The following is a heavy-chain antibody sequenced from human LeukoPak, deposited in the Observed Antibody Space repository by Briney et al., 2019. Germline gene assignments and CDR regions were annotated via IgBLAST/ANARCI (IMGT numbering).Heavy chain of an antibody. Sequence: GGSLRLSCAASGFTFSGYGMDWVRQAPGKGLEWVGFIRSKAYGGTTEYAASVKGRFTISRDDSKSIAYLQMDSLKTEDTAVYYCTRDYGDYKGDYWGQGTLVTVSS. D-gene: IGHD4-17*01. CDR1: GFTFSGYG. CDR3: TRDYGDYKGDY. CDR2: IRSKAYGGTT. V-gene: IGHV3-49*04. J-gene: IGHJ4*02.